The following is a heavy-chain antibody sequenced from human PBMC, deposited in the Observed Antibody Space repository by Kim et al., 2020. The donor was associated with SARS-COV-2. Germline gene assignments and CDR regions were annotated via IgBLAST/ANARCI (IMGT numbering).Heavy chain of an antibody. D-gene: IGHD1-26*01. CDR1: GGSISSYY. J-gene: IGHJ2*01. CDR2: IYYSGST. V-gene: IGHV4-59*08. Sequence: SETLSLTCTVSGGSISSYYWSWIRQPPGKGLEWIGYIYYSGSTNYNPSLKSRVTISVDTSKNQFSLKLSSVTAADTAVYYCARQGEWELLQWYFDLWGRGTLVTVSS. CDR3: ARQGEWELLQWYFDL.